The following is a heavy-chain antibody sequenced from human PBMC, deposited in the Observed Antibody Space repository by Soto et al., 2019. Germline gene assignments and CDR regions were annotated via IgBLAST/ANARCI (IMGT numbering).Heavy chain of an antibody. D-gene: IGHD3-22*01. CDR1: GFTFSSYA. J-gene: IGHJ6*02. CDR2: ISDGGGNK. V-gene: IGHV3-23*01. Sequence: HPGGSLRLSCAASGFTFSSYAMSWVRQAPGKGLEWVSAISDGGGNKYYADSVKGRFTISRDNSKNTLYLQMNSLRAEDTAVYYCARDYYYDSSGYYYDESGLPTSYYYYGMDVWGQGTTVTVSS. CDR3: ARDYYYDSSGYYYDESGLPTSYYYYGMDV.